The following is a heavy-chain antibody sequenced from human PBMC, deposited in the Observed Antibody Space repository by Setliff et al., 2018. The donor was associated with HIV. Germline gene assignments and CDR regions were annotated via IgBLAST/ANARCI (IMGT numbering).Heavy chain of an antibody. V-gene: IGHV4-4*09. Sequence: SETLSLTCTVSGDSISNYYWSWVRQPPVKGLEWIGYIYTTGSTNYNPSLKSRVTMSVDTSQNQFSLKLSSATAADTAVYYCARHSHDFWSGYGHYFDYWGQGTLVTVSS. J-gene: IGHJ4*02. CDR2: IYTTGST. CDR1: GDSISNYY. CDR3: ARHSHDFWSGYGHYFDY. D-gene: IGHD3-3*01.